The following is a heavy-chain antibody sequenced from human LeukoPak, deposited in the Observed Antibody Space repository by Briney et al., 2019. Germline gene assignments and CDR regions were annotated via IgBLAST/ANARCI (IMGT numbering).Heavy chain of an antibody. CDR1: VVSLSGYY. J-gene: IGHJ5*02. CDR3: ARAYYSTSWFPH. CDR2: INHSGRT. Sequence: PSETLSLTCAVSVVSLSGYYWGWIRPTPGKGLEWIGEINHSGRTNYNPSLKSRVTISADTSKKQFSLELRSVTAADTAVYYCARAYYSTSWFPHWGQGALVTVSS. V-gene: IGHV4-34*01. D-gene: IGHD3-10*01.